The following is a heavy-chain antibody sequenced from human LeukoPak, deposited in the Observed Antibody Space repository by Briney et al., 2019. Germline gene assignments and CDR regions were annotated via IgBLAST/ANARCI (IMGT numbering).Heavy chain of an antibody. CDR3: AKYYYDSSGYAGFDY. D-gene: IGHD3-22*01. Sequence: SVTVSCKASGGTFSSYAISWVRQAPGQGLEWMGGIIPIFGTANYAQKFQGRVTITADESTSTAYMELSSLRSEDTAVYYCAKYYYDSSGYAGFDYWGQGTLVTVSS. V-gene: IGHV1-69*13. CDR2: IIPIFGTA. CDR1: GGTFSSYA. J-gene: IGHJ4*02.